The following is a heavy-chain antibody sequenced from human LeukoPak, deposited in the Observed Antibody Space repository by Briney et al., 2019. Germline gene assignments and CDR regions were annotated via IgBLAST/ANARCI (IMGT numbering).Heavy chain of an antibody. D-gene: IGHD3-10*01. Sequence: GGSLRLSCAASGFTFSSYSMNWVRQAPGKGLEWVSSISSSSSYIYYADSVKGRFTISRDNAKNSLYLQMNSLRAEDTAVYYCARGPSVRGVEFDPWGQGTLVTVSS. CDR1: GFTFSSYS. CDR3: ARGPSVRGVEFDP. V-gene: IGHV3-21*01. CDR2: ISSSSSYI. J-gene: IGHJ5*02.